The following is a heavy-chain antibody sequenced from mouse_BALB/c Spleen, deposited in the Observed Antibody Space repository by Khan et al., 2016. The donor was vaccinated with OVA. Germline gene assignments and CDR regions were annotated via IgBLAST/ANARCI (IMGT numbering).Heavy chain of an antibody. CDR1: GFTFSTYG. D-gene: IGHD1-1*01. Sequence: EVELVESGGDVVKPGGSLKLSCAASGFTFSTYGMSWVRQTPDKRLECVATVSTGGHYTYYPDTVKGRFTISRDNAKNTLYLQMSSLKSEDTAMFYCARLAYYYDSEGFAYWGQGTLVTVSA. CDR3: ARLAYYYDSEGFAY. CDR2: VSTGGHYT. V-gene: IGHV5-6*01. J-gene: IGHJ3*01.